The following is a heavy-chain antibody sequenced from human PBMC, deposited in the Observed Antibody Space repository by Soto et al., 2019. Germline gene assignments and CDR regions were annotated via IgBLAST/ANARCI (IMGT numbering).Heavy chain of an antibody. J-gene: IGHJ6*02. Sequence: ASVKVSCKASVYTFTSYGISWVRQAPGQGLEWMGWISAYNGNTNYAQKLQGRVTMTTDTSTSTAYMELRSLRSDDTAVYYCARGRDYYDSSGYYSYYYYGMDVWGQGTTVTVSS. CDR1: VYTFTSYG. CDR3: ARGRDYYDSSGYYSYYYYGMDV. D-gene: IGHD3-22*01. CDR2: ISAYNGNT. V-gene: IGHV1-18*01.